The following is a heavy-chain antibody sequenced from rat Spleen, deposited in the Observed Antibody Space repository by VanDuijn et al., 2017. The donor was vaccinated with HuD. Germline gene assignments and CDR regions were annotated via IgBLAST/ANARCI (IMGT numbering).Heavy chain of an antibody. V-gene: IGHV5-20*01. CDR2: ISYDGSST. CDR1: GFTFSDYD. Sequence: EVQLVESGGGLVQPGKSMKLSCAASGFTFSDYDMAWVRQAPAKGLEWVTSISYDGSSTYYRDSVKGRFTIYRDNAKSTLYLQLDSLRSEDTATYYCTTLSNWFPYWGQGTLVTVSS. J-gene: IGHJ3*01. CDR3: TTLSNWFPY.